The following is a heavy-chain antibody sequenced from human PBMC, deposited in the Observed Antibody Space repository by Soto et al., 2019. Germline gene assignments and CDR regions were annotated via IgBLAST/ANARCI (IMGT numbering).Heavy chain of an antibody. CDR1: GYSFSNFW. CDR3: TIFSNSATRFDS. Sequence: PGESLKISCKASGYSFSNFWIGWVRQMPDKGLEWMGIIYPDDSNTRYNPSFQGQVTISADKSISTAYLQLSSLKATDTAMYYCTIFSNSATRFDSWGQGTLVTVSS. J-gene: IGHJ4*02. D-gene: IGHD3-3*02. V-gene: IGHV5-51*01. CDR2: IYPDDSNT.